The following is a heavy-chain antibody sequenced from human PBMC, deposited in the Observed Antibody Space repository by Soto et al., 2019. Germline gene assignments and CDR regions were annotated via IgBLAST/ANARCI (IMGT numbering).Heavy chain of an antibody. Sequence: SETLSLTCTVSGVSISSGDYCWSWIRQHPGKDLEWIGYIYSSGSTYYNPSLKSRVTISADTSKNQFSLKLSSVTAADTAVYYCAREGLHSSTWYGGFDYWGQGTLVTVSS. D-gene: IGHD6-13*01. CDR3: AREGLHSSTWYGGFDY. J-gene: IGHJ4*02. CDR1: GVSISSGDYC. CDR2: IYSSGST. V-gene: IGHV4-31*03.